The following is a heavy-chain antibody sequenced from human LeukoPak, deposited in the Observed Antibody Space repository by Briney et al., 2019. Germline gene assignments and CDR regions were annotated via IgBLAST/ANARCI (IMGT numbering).Heavy chain of an antibody. CDR1: GYTFTSYG. CDR3: ARGLPVVTAIDYGMDV. CDR2: ISAYNGNT. V-gene: IGHV1-18*01. D-gene: IGHD2-21*02. Sequence: ASVKVSCKASGYTFTSYGISWVRQAPGQGLEWMGWISAYNGNTNYAQKLQGRVTMTTDTSTSTAYMELRSLRSDDTAVYYCARGLPVVTAIDYGMDVWGQGTTVTVSS. J-gene: IGHJ6*02.